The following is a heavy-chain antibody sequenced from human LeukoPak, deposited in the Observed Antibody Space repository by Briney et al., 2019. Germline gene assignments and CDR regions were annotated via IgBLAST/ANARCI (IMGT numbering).Heavy chain of an antibody. D-gene: IGHD5-24*01. V-gene: IGHV3-30-3*01. J-gene: IGHJ4*02. CDR2: ISYDGSNK. Sequence: GGSLRLSCAASGFTFSSYAMHWVRQAPGKGREWVAVISYDGSNKYYADSVKGRFTISRDNSKNTLYLQMNSLRAEDTAVYYCARRSEMATITLGIDYWGQGTLVTVSS. CDR3: ARRSEMATITLGIDY. CDR1: GFTFSSYA.